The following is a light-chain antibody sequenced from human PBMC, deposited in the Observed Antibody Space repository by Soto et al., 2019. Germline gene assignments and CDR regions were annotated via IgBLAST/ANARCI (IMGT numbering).Light chain of an antibody. Sequence: ETVMTQSPATLSVSPGERATLSCRASQSISSNLAWFQQKPGQAPRLLIYDASTMATGFPARFSGSGSGTEFTLTISSLQPEDIATYYCQQYDNLPLTFGGGTKVDIK. J-gene: IGKJ4*01. V-gene: IGKV3-15*01. CDR3: QQYDNLPLT. CDR1: QSISSN. CDR2: DAS.